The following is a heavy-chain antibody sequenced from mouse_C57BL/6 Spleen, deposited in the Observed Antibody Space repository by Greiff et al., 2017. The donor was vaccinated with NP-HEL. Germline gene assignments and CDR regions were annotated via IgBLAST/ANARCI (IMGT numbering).Heavy chain of an antibody. J-gene: IGHJ2*01. CDR3: ARNWGPFFDY. V-gene: IGHV5-17*01. CDR1: GFTFSDYG. CDR2: ISSGSSTI. Sequence: EVKLVESGGGLVKPGGSLKLSCAASGFTFSDYGMHWVRQAPEKGLEWVAYISSGSSTIYYADTVKGRFTISRDNAKNTLFLQMTSLRSEDTARYYCARNWGPFFDYWGQGTTLTVSS. D-gene: IGHD4-1*01.